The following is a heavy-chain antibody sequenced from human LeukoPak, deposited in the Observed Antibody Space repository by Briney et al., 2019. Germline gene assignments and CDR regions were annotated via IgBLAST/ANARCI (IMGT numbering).Heavy chain of an antibody. CDR3: ARGITAAGNVNWFDP. CDR2: IYSSGTT. D-gene: IGHD6-13*01. CDR1: GGSVSSYY. Sequence: SETLSLTCTVSGGSVSSYYWSWIRQPAGKGLEWIGRIYSSGTTNYNPSLKSRVTMSVDTSKNHFSLKLSSVTAADTAVYYCARGITAAGNVNWFDPWGQGTPVTVSS. V-gene: IGHV4-4*07. J-gene: IGHJ5*02.